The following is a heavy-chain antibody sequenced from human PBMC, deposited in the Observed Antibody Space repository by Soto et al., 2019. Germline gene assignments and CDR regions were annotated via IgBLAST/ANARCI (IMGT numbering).Heavy chain of an antibody. CDR3: AKEPSSRHYFDY. Sequence: WGSLRVSCVSSGFTFSSYAMSWVRQAPGKGLDWVSAISSGGDRTDYAESVKGRFTISRDRSKNTLYLQMNSLRAEDTAVYFCAKEPSSRHYFDYWGQGTLVTVSS. CDR2: ISSGGDRT. D-gene: IGHD3-16*02. CDR1: GFTFSSYA. V-gene: IGHV3-23*01. J-gene: IGHJ4*02.